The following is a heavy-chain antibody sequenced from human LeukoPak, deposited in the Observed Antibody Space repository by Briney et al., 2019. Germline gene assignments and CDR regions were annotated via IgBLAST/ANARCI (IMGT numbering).Heavy chain of an antibody. CDR2: IYYSGST. CDR1: GGSISSYY. D-gene: IGHD3-10*01. Sequence: SETLSLTCTVSGGSISSYYWSWIRQPPGKGLEWIGYIYYSGSTNYNPPLKSRVTISVDTSKNQFSLKLSSVTAADTAVYYCASTMVRAPLGYWGQGTLVTVSS. J-gene: IGHJ4*02. V-gene: IGHV4-59*08. CDR3: ASTMVRAPLGY.